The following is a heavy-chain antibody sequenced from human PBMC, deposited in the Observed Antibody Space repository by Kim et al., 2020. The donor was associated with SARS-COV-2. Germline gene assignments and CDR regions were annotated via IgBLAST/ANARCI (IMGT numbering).Heavy chain of an antibody. CDR3: ARHPRATQTYTDY. Sequence: SETLSLTCTVSGCSISSSSYYWGWIRQPPGKGLEWIGSIYYSGSTYYNPSLKSRVTISVDTSKNQFSLKLSSVTAADTAVYYCARHPRATQTYTDYWGQGTLVTVSS. CDR2: IYYSGST. CDR1: GCSISSSSYY. J-gene: IGHJ4*02. D-gene: IGHD5-18*01. V-gene: IGHV4-39*01.